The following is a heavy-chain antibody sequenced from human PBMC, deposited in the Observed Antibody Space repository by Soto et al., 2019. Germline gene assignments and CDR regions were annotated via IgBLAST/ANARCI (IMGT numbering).Heavy chain of an antibody. Sequence: SETLSLTCTVSGGSISSYYWSWIRQPPGKGLEWIGYIYYSGSTNYNPSLKSRVTISVDTSKNQFSLKLSSVTAADTAVYYCARGIEMATILDYWGQGTPVTVSS. D-gene: IGHD5-12*01. J-gene: IGHJ4*02. CDR3: ARGIEMATILDY. CDR1: GGSISSYY. CDR2: IYYSGST. V-gene: IGHV4-59*01.